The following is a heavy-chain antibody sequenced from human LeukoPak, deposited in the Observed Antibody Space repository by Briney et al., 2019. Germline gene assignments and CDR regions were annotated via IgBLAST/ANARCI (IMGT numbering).Heavy chain of an antibody. V-gene: IGHV3-30*18. Sequence: GGSLRLSCAASGFTSSNYAMHWVRQAPGKGLEWVAVISFAGNGEFYADSVKGRFAISRDNSKNTLYLQMNSLRTEDTAMYYCAKDEVGRYCSSTSCYSRFDYWGQGTLVTVSS. D-gene: IGHD2-2*02. CDR2: ISFAGNGE. J-gene: IGHJ4*02. CDR3: AKDEVGRYCSSTSCYSRFDY. CDR1: GFTSSNYA.